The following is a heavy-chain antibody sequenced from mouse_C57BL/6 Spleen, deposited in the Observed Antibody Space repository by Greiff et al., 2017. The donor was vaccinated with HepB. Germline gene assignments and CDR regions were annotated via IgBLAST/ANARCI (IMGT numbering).Heavy chain of an antibody. V-gene: IGHV1-7*01. CDR1: GYTFTSYW. Sequence: VQLQQSGAELAKPGASVKLSCKASGYTFTSYWMHWVKQRPGQGLEWIGYINPSSGYTKYNQKFKDKATVTADKSSSTAYMQLSSLTYEDSAVYYGAGHYYGSSDYAMDYWGPGTSVTVSS. CDR3: AGHYYGSSDYAMDY. CDR2: INPSSGYT. J-gene: IGHJ4*01. D-gene: IGHD1-1*01.